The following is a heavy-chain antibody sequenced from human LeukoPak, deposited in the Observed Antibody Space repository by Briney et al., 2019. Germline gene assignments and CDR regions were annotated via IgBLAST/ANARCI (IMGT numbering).Heavy chain of an antibody. CDR2: IYPGDSDT. Sequence: GESLKISCKGSGYSITSYWIGWGRQMPRESLEWMGIIYPGDSDTRYSPSFQSQVTISADKSISTAYLQWSSLKASDTAMYYCARSNYDILTGGFDYWGQGTLVTVSS. J-gene: IGHJ4*02. CDR1: GYSITSYW. CDR3: ARSNYDILTGGFDY. D-gene: IGHD3-9*01. V-gene: IGHV5-51*01.